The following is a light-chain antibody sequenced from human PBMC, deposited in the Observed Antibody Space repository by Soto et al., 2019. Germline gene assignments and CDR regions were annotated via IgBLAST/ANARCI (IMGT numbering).Light chain of an antibody. CDR3: QVWDSSSDHVV. CDR1: NIGSKS. CDR2: YDS. V-gene: IGLV3-21*04. Sequence: SYELTQPPSVSVAPGKTARITCGGNNIGSKSVHWYQQKPGQAPVLVISYDSDRPSGIPERFSGSNSGSTATPTISRVEAGDEADYYCQVWDSSSDHVVFGGGTKLTVL. J-gene: IGLJ2*01.